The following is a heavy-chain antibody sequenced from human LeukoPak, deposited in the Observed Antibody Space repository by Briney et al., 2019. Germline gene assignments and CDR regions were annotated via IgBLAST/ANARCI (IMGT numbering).Heavy chain of an antibody. Sequence: ASVTVSCKASGYTFTGYYMHWVRQAPGQGLEWMGWINPNSGGTNYAQKFQGRVTMTRDTSISTAYMELSRLRSDDTAVYYCARTRYNWNDAGYFDYWGQGTLVTVSS. J-gene: IGHJ4*02. D-gene: IGHD1-1*01. V-gene: IGHV1-2*02. CDR1: GYTFTGYY. CDR3: ARTRYNWNDAGYFDY. CDR2: INPNSGGT.